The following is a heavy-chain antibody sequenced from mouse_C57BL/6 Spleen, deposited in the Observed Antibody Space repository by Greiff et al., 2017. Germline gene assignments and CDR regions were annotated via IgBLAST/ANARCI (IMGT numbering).Heavy chain of an antibody. CDR1: GYTFTSYW. V-gene: IGHV1-69*01. D-gene: IGHD1-1*01. CDR2: IDPCDSYT. J-gene: IGHJ3*01. Sequence: QVQLQQPGAELVMPGASVKMSCKASGYTFTSYWMNWVKQRPGQGLEWIGGIDPCDSYTNYNQKFKGKSTLTVDKSSSTAYMQLSSLTSEVSAVYYCAVLTTLLEGFAYWGQGTLVTVDA. CDR3: AVLTTLLEGFAY.